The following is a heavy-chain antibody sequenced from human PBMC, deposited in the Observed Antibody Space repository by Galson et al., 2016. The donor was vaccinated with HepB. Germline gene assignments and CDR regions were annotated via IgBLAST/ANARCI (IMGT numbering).Heavy chain of an antibody. J-gene: IGHJ4*02. V-gene: IGHV3-53*01. CDR1: GFSVSSNY. CDR3: ARDSGSVSFDY. D-gene: IGHD1-26*01. CDR2: IFSAGTT. Sequence: SLRLSCAASGFSVSSNYLSWVRQAPGKGLEWVSVIFSAGTTYCADSVKGRFTISRDNSKTTLYLQMNSLRAEDTAVYYCARDSGSVSFDYWGQGTLVTVSS.